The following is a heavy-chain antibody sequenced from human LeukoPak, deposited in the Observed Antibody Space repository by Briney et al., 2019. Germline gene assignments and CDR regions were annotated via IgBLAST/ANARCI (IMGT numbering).Heavy chain of an antibody. D-gene: IGHD1-1*01. Sequence: PGGSLRLSCAASGITFSSYIMNWIRQAPGKGLEWVSTISSSSSIIYYADSVRGRFTISRDNAKNSLYLQMNSLRVEDTAVYYCARALEPSKRYFDYWGQGTLVTVSS. CDR1: GITFSSYI. V-gene: IGHV3-21*01. CDR3: ARALEPSKRYFDY. J-gene: IGHJ4*02. CDR2: ISSSSSII.